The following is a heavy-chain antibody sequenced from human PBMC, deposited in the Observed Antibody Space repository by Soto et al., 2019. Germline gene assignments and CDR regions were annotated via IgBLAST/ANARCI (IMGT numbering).Heavy chain of an antibody. D-gene: IGHD3-10*01. Sequence: GESLKISCKGSGYSFTSYWIGWVRQMPGKGLEWMGIIYPGDSDTRYSPSFQGQVTISADKSISTAYLQWSSLKASDTAMYYCARRSLVGDLGPYWYFDLWGRGSLVTLSS. V-gene: IGHV5-51*01. CDR1: GYSFTSYW. J-gene: IGHJ2*01. CDR3: ARRSLVGDLGPYWYFDL. CDR2: IYPGDSDT.